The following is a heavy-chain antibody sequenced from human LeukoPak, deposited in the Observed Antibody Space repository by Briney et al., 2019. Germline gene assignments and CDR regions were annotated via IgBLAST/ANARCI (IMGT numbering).Heavy chain of an antibody. V-gene: IGHV1-58*01. J-gene: IGHJ3*02. CDR3: GADSMPRGVFSYAFDI. CDR1: GFTFTSSA. D-gene: IGHD3-10*01. CDR2: IVVGSGDT. Sequence: TSVKVSCKASGFTFTSSAVQWVRQARGQRLEWIGWIVVGSGDTNSAQKFQERVTITREMSTRTAYMELSSLRSEDTAVYYCGADSMPRGVFSYAFDIWGQGTMVTVSS.